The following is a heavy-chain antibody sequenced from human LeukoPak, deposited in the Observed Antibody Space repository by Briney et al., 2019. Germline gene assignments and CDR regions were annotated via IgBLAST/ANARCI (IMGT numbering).Heavy chain of an antibody. Sequence: ASVKVSCTASGYTYTSYYMPWVRQAPGQGLEWMGWINPNSGGTNYAQKFQGRVTMTRYTSISTAYMELSRLRSDDTAVYYCARIVIAEAGTDLDYWGQGTLVTVSS. J-gene: IGHJ4*02. V-gene: IGHV1-2*02. D-gene: IGHD6-13*01. CDR1: GYTYTSYY. CDR3: ARIVIAEAGTDLDY. CDR2: INPNSGGT.